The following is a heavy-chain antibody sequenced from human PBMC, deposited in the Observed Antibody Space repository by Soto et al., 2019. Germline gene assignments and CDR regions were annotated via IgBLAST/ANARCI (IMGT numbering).Heavy chain of an antibody. D-gene: IGHD1-1*01. V-gene: IGHV3-53*01. CDR2: VCTGGAT. Sequence: PGGSLRLSCVGSGFDVTTNGMRWVRPAPGKGLECVSIVCTGGATHYADSVKGRFTISRDRSKNTVYLQMNNVRAEDTAVYYCVRDKRTISGIFPGYWGQGSQVTVSS. CDR1: GFDVTTNG. CDR3: VRDKRTISGIFPGY. J-gene: IGHJ4*02.